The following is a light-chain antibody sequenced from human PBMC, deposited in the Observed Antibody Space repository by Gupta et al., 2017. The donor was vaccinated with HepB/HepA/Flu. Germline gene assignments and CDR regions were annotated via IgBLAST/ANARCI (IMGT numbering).Light chain of an antibody. CDR1: SSNVGRDN. V-gene: IGLV1-47*01. Sequence: QSVLTSPPSASATPGQRVTISCSGSSSNVGRDNVYWYQQHPGAAPKLLIYKTNQRPSGVPDRFSGSKSGTSDSLDIRGLRSGDEADYYWAAWDNRLSVEVFGTGTWLTVL. CDR3: AAWDNRLSVEV. J-gene: IGLJ1*01. CDR2: KTN.